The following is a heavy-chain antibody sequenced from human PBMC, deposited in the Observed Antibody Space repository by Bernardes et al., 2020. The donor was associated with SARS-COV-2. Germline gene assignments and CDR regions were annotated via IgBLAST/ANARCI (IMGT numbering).Heavy chain of an antibody. J-gene: IGHJ6*02. Sequence: GGSLRLSCAGSGFDFRDSWMTWVRQAPGQGLEWVANIKGDGREPYYVDSVKGRFTISRDNAKNLVFLQMNSLRAEDTAVFYCVRSAGMDVWGQGTMVTVSS. CDR1: GFDFRDSW. CDR3: VRSAGMDV. CDR2: IKGDGREP. V-gene: IGHV3-7*03.